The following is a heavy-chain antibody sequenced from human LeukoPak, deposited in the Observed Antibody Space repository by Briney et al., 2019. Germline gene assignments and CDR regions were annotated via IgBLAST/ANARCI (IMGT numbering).Heavy chain of an antibody. CDR3: ARWSTYRFDS. D-gene: IGHD5/OR15-5a*01. V-gene: IGHV4-61*02. J-gene: IGHJ4*02. CDR1: GGSISSGTYD. CDR2: IYTSGTT. Sequence: PSETLSLTCTVAGGSISSGTYDWTWIRQPAGKGLDWIGRIYTSGTTTYNPSLKSRVTISLDTSKNQFSLKLTSVTAADTAVYYCARWSTYRFDSWGQGSLVTVSS.